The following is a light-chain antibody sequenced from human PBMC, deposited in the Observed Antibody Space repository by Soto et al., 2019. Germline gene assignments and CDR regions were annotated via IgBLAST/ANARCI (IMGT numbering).Light chain of an antibody. J-gene: IGKJ1*01. CDR3: MQALQTPRT. Sequence: DIVMTQSPLSLPVTPGEPASISCRSSQSLLHSNGYNYLDWYLQKPGQSPQLLIYLGSNRASGVPDRFSGSGSGTDFTLKISRVEAEYVGVYYCMQALQTPRTFGQGTKVEI. CDR1: QSLLHSNGYNY. CDR2: LGS. V-gene: IGKV2-28*01.